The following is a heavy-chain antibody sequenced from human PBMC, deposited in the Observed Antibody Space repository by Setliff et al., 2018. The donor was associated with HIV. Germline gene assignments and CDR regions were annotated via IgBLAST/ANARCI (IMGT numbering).Heavy chain of an antibody. J-gene: IGHJ4*02. Sequence: SETLSLTCTVSGGSISSGSYYWGWIRQPAGKGLEWIGEIYHSGSTNYNPSLKSRVTISVDKSKNQFSLNLTSVTAADTAVYYCARGTVNFDYWGQGTLVTVSS. V-gene: IGHV4-61*05. CDR2: IYHSGST. CDR1: GGSISSGSYY. CDR3: ARGTVNFDY. D-gene: IGHD4-4*01.